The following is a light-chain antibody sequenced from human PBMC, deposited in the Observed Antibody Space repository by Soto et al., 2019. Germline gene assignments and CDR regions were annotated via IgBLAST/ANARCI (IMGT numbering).Light chain of an antibody. CDR3: GAWDDSLSGPA. CDR1: SSNIGSNY. Sequence: QSVLTQPPSASGTPGQRVTISCSGSSSNIGSNYVYWYQQLPGTAPKLLIYSNNQRPSGVPDRFSGSKSGTSASLAISGLRSEGEADYYCGAWDDSLSGPAFGGGTKLTVL. J-gene: IGLJ2*01. V-gene: IGLV1-47*02. CDR2: SNN.